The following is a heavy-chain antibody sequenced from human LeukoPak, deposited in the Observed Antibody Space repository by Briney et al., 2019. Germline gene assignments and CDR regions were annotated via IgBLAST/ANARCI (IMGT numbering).Heavy chain of an antibody. CDR2: INPNSGVT. CDR1: GYTFSAYY. CDR3: ARGTRDGYNHNFDY. J-gene: IGHJ4*02. V-gene: IGHV1-2*02. Sequence: ASVKVSCKASGYTFSAYYTHWVRQAPGQGLEWMGWINPNSGVTNYAQKFQGRVTMTRDTSISTVYMDLSRLRSDDTAVYCCARGTRDGYNHNFDYWGQGTLVTVSS. D-gene: IGHD5-24*01.